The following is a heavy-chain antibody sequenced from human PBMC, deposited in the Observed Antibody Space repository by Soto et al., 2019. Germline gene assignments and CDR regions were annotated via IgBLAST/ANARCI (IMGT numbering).Heavy chain of an antibody. V-gene: IGHV3-21*01. Sequence: EVQLVESGGGLVKPGGSLRLSCAASGFMFSSYSISWVRQAPGRGLEWLSSISSGSDYMYYAASVKGRFTISRDNAKNSLYLHLNSLRAEDSAVYYCARDGDYSSWDYWGQGTRVTVSP. D-gene: IGHD6-13*01. CDR3: ARDGDYSSWDY. CDR2: ISSGSDYM. J-gene: IGHJ4*02. CDR1: GFMFSSYS.